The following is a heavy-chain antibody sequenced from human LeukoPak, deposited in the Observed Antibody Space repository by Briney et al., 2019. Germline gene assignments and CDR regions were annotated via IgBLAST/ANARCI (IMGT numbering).Heavy chain of an antibody. CDR3: ARVSNGSGSYYNLFWFDP. CDR2: IYYSGST. V-gene: IGHV4-59*01. Sequence: SETLSLTCTVSGGSISSYYWSWIRQPPGKGLEWIGYIYYSGSTNYNPSLKSRVTISVDTSKNQFSLKLSSVTAADTAVYYCARVSNGSGSYYNLFWFDPWGQGTLDTVSS. CDR1: GGSISSYY. D-gene: IGHD3-10*01. J-gene: IGHJ5*02.